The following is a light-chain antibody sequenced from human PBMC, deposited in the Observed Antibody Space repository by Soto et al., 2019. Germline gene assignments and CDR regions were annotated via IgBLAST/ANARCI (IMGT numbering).Light chain of an antibody. CDR2: GAF. CDR1: QSVSSN. Sequence: EIVMTQSPATLSVSPGERATLSCRASQSVSSNVAWYQQKPGQAPRLLIYGAFTRATGIPARFSGSGSGTEFTLTISSLQSEDFAVYFCQQYNNWPQTFGQGTKVDIK. V-gene: IGKV3-15*01. CDR3: QQYNNWPQT. J-gene: IGKJ1*01.